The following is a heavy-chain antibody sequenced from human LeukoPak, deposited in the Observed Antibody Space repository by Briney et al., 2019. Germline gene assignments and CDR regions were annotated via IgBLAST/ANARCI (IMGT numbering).Heavy chain of an antibody. V-gene: IGHV3-21*01. CDR2: ISSSSSYI. J-gene: IGHJ3*02. Sequence: PGGSLRLSCAASGFTFSSYSMNWVRQAPGMGLEWVSSISSSSSYIYYADSVKGRFTISRDNAKNSLYLQMNSLRAEDTAVYYCARDRTNAAFDIWGQGTMVTVSS. D-gene: IGHD2-8*01. CDR1: GFTFSSYS. CDR3: ARDRTNAAFDI.